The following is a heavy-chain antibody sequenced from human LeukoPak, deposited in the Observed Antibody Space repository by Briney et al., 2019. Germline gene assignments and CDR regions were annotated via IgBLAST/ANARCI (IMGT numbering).Heavy chain of an antibody. Sequence: GGSLRLSCAASGFTFSNAWMSWVRQAPGKGLEWVAFIRYDGSNKYYADSVKGRFTISRDNSKNTLYLHVNSLRPEDTAVYYCARSRRLYWYFDLWGRGTLVTVSS. V-gene: IGHV3-30*02. CDR1: GFTFSNAW. J-gene: IGHJ2*01. D-gene: IGHD4-17*01. CDR3: ARSRRLYWYFDL. CDR2: IRYDGSNK.